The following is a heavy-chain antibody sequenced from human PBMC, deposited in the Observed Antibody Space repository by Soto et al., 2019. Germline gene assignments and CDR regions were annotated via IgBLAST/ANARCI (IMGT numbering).Heavy chain of an antibody. Sequence: QVHLQESGPGLVKPSETLSLTCTVSGVSIHNSHSFWAWIRQPPGKGLQFIASVYHNGGAHYNSSLKSRVTISVDTANTQVSLRMRSLTPADTAFYYCGRVVEGATRHTDPDSWGQGILVTVSS. CDR1: GVSIHNSHSF. CDR2: VYHNGGA. V-gene: IGHV4-39*01. D-gene: IGHD2-21*01. CDR3: GRVVEGATRHTDPDS. J-gene: IGHJ5*01.